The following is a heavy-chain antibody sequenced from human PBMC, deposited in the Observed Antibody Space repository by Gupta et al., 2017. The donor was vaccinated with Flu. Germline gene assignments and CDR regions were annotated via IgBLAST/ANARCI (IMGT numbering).Heavy chain of an antibody. D-gene: IGHD6-13*01. CDR2: IYSNGNT. Sequence: TVSDDSISNYYWSWIRQPAGKGLEWIGRIYSNGNTNYNPSLKSRVIMSVDKTKNLISLKLNSVTAADTAVYYCRAAAGSFDSWGQGTLVTVSS. CDR3: RAAAGSFDS. CDR1: DDSISNYY. J-gene: IGHJ4*02. V-gene: IGHV4-4*07.